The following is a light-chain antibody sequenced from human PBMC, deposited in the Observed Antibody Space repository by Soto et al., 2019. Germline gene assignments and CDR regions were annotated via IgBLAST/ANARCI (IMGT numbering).Light chain of an antibody. CDR1: TSNIGSNT. V-gene: IGLV1-44*01. J-gene: IGLJ1*01. CDR2: YDN. CDR3: AAWDDSLNGRV. Sequence: QSVLTQPPSASGAPGQRVTISCSGSTSNIGSNTVNWYQQLPGTAPKLLIYYDNLRPSGVPDRIAGSKSGTSASLAISGLQSVDEADYSCAAWDDSLNGRVFGTGTQLPVL.